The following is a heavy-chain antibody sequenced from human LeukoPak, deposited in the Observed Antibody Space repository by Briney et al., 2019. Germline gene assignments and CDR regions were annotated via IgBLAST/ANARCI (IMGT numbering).Heavy chain of an antibody. CDR1: GFTFSNYW. Sequence: GGSLRLSCAVSGFTFSNYWMHWVRHAPGKGLEWVSRINSDGSSTNYADSVKGRFTISRDNTKNTLYLQMNSLSAEDTAVYFCTRVGRPIYDYWGQGTLVTVSS. CDR2: INSDGSST. D-gene: IGHD3-10*01. J-gene: IGHJ4*02. V-gene: IGHV3-74*01. CDR3: TRVGRPIYDY.